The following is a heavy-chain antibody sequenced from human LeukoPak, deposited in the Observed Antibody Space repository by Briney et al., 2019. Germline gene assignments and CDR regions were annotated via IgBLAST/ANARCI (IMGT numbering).Heavy chain of an antibody. D-gene: IGHD5/OR15-5a*01. CDR3: AKLYLSTVPASYDY. J-gene: IGHJ4*01. V-gene: IGHV3-23*01. CDR1: GFTFSSYA. Sequence: GGSLRLSCAASGFTFSSYAMSWVRQAPGKGLEWVSAISGSGGSTYYADSVKGRFTISRDNSKNTLYLQMNSLRAEDTAVYYCAKLYLSTVPASYDYWGQEPWSPSPQ. CDR2: ISGSGGST.